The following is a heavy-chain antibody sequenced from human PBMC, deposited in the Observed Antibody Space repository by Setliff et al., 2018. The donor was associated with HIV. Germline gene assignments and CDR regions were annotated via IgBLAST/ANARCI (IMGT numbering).Heavy chain of an antibody. V-gene: IGHV5-51*01. Sequence: PGESLKIACRSSGYDVTRYWIGWVRQMPGQALEWSGVIYPGDSDARYSPSCQDHVTMSADKSISTAYLQRSSLKASDTGIYFCARASLAARPHFFDSWGQGTLVTVSS. CDR1: GYDVTRYW. CDR3: ARASLAARPHFFDS. D-gene: IGHD6-6*01. CDR2: IYPGDSDA. J-gene: IGHJ4*02.